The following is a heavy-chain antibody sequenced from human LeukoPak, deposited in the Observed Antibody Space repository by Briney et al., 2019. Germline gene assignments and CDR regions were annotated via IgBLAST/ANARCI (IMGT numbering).Heavy chain of an antibody. CDR1: GGSFSSGSYY. CDR3: ARGKFSGWFLDS. D-gene: IGHD6-19*01. Sequence: SETLSLTCTVSGGSFSSGSYYWTWIRQPAGKGLELIGRVFTSGSTNYNPSLKRRVTISVDTSKSQFSLNLSSVTAADTAVYYCARGKFSGWFLDSWGQGILVTVSS. CDR2: VFTSGST. V-gene: IGHV4-61*02. J-gene: IGHJ4*02.